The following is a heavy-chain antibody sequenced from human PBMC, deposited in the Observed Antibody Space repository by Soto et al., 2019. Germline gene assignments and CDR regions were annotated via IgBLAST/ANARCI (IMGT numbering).Heavy chain of an antibody. J-gene: IGHJ3*01. CDR2: VYSSGSP. D-gene: IGHD6-19*01. CDR1: GGSISNYF. V-gene: IGHV4-59*01. CDR3: ASSLYSGCWVKSFDL. Sequence: PSETLSLTCTVSGGSISNYFWKWIRQPPGKGLEWIGSVYSSGSPNLNPSLKSQVTISVDTPRSQFTLNLHSVTAADTAVYYCASSLYSGCWVKSFDLWGQGTMVTVSS.